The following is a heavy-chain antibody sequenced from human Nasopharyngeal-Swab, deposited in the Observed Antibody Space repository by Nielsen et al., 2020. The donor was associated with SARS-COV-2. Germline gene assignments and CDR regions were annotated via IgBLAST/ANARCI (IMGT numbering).Heavy chain of an antibody. J-gene: IGHJ4*02. Sequence: GESLKISCAASGFTFTTYDMSWVRQAPGKGLEWVSGISISGGHTYYSDSVKGRFTISRDNSKNTVYLQMNSLRAEDTAVYYCAKQDYDSLTDWVFDSWGQGTLVTVSS. CDR2: ISISGGHT. CDR3: AKQDYDSLTDWVFDS. CDR1: GFTFTTYD. D-gene: IGHD3-9*01. V-gene: IGHV3-23*01.